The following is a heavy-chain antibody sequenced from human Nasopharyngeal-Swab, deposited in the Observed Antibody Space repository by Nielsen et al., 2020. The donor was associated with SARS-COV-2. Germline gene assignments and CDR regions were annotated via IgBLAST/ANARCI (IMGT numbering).Heavy chain of an antibody. Sequence: ASVKVSCKASGYTFTSYGISWVRQAPGQGLEWMGWISAYNGNTNYAQKLQGRVTMTTDTSTSTAYMELRSLRSDDTAVYYCARDLPGAQDYDFWSGYFYYYYGMDVWGQGTTVTVSS. V-gene: IGHV1-18*01. CDR2: ISAYNGNT. CDR1: GYTFTSYG. D-gene: IGHD3-3*01. CDR3: ARDLPGAQDYDFWSGYFYYYYGMDV. J-gene: IGHJ6*02.